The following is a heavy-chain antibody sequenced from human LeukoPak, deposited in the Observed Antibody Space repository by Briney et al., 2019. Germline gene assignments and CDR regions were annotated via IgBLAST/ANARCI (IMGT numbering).Heavy chain of an antibody. D-gene: IGHD6-13*01. CDR1: GFTFSSFG. Sequence: QPGGSLRLSCAASGFTFSSFGMHWVRQAPGKGLEWVAFIRYDGSNKYYADSVKGRFTISRDNSKNTLYLQMNSLRAEDTAVYYCARDRGDTSIAAALDYWGQGTLVTVSS. J-gene: IGHJ4*02. CDR3: ARDRGDTSIAAALDY. V-gene: IGHV3-30*02. CDR2: IRYDGSNK.